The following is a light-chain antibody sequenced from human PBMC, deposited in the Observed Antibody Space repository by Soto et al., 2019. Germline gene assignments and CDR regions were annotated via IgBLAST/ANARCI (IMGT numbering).Light chain of an antibody. CDR1: SSDVGSYNY. CDR3: SSYTTRGTLV. CDR2: EVS. V-gene: IGLV2-14*01. Sequence: QSVLTQPASVSGSPGQSITISCTGTSSDVGSYNYVSWYQQHPGKAPKLMISEVSNRPSGVSYRFSGSKSGNTASLTISGLQAEDEADYYCSSYTTRGTLVFGGGTKLTVL. J-gene: IGLJ2*01.